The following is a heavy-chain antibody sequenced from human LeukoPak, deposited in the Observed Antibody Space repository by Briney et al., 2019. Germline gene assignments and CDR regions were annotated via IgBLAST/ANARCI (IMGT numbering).Heavy chain of an antibody. CDR3: ARDLKSGYFDS. V-gene: IGHV3-33*01. CDR1: GFTFSNYG. D-gene: IGHD3-3*01. CDR2: VYDDGSRE. Sequence: PGGSLRLSCAASGFTFSNYGMHWVRQAPGKGLEWVAAVYDDGSREHIADSVKGRFTISRDNSKNTVVLQMNGLRGEDTAVYYCARDLKSGYFDSWGQGTLVTVSA. J-gene: IGHJ4*02.